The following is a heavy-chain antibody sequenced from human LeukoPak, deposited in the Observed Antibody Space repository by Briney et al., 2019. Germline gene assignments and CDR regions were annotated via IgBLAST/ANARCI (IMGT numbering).Heavy chain of an antibody. CDR2: ISSNGGGT. D-gene: IGHD4-17*01. CDR3: GRDLYLHGDYNAVHY. CDR1: GFTFSSYT. Sequence: GGSLRLSCAASGFTFSSYTMHWVRQAPGKGLEYVSGISSNGGGTYYANSVKGRFTISRDNSKSTLYLQMGSLRTEDMAVYYCGRDLYLHGDYNAVHYWGQGTLVTVSS. J-gene: IGHJ4*02. V-gene: IGHV3-64*01.